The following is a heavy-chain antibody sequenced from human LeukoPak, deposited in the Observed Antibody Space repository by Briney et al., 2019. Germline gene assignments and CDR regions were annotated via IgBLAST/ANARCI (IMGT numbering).Heavy chain of an antibody. V-gene: IGHV4-34*01. CDR3: AGVSSITIFYPTLGSFDS. D-gene: IGHD3-9*01. CDR2: INQSGTT. J-gene: IGHJ3*02. CDR1: GGSLSAFY. Sequence: SETLSLTCGVHGGSLSAFYWIWIRQPPGKGLEWVGEINQSGTTTYNPSLMSRVSIPVDKSKNQFSLRLTSLTAADTAVYYCAGVSSITIFYPTLGSFDSCSQGTTLSASS.